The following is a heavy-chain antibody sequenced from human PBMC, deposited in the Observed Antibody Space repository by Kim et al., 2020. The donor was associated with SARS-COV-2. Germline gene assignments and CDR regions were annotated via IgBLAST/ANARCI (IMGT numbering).Heavy chain of an antibody. CDR1: GYTFTSYY. J-gene: IGHJ3*02. CDR3: ARERGNPTVHDALDT. V-gene: IGHV1-46*01. D-gene: IGHD6-6*01. Sequence: ASVKVSCKASGYTFTSYYMHWVRQAPGQGLEWMGIINPSGGTTSYAQQFQGRVTMTRDTSTSTVYMEMSSLRSEDTAVYYCARERGNPTVHDALDTWGQGTMVTVST. CDR2: INPSGGTT.